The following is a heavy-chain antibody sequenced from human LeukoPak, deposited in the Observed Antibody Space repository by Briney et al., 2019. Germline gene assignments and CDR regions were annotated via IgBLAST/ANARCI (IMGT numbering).Heavy chain of an antibody. D-gene: IGHD6-19*01. V-gene: IGHV5-51*01. CDR1: GYNFTSYW. CDR3: ARRVGGWSYEFDY. CDR2: IYPGDSDT. J-gene: IGHJ4*02. Sequence: GESLKISCKGSGYNFTSYWIGWVRQMPGKGLECMGIIYPGDSDTRYSPSFQGQVTISADKSISTAYLQWSSLKASDSAMYYCARRVGGWSYEFDYWGQGTLVTVSS.